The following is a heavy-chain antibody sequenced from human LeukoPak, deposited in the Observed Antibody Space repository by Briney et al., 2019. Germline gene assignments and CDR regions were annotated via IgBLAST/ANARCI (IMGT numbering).Heavy chain of an antibody. Sequence: GGSLRLSCAASGFTFSNFGMHWVRQAPGKGLEWVAVISYDGSNKYYADSVKGRFTISRDNSKNTLYLQMNSLRAEDTAVYYCAKERSPRGWTSALDAFDFWGQGTMVTVSS. D-gene: IGHD3-10*01. J-gene: IGHJ3*01. CDR3: AKERSPRGWTSALDAFDF. V-gene: IGHV3-30*18. CDR1: GFTFSNFG. CDR2: ISYDGSNK.